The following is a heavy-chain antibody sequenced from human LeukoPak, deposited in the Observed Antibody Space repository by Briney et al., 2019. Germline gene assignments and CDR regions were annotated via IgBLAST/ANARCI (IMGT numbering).Heavy chain of an antibody. CDR2: IHHTGST. Sequence: SQTLSLTCAVSGGSISSSGYSWSWIRQPPGKGLEWIGYIHHTGSTYYNPSLKSRVTISVDRSKNQFSLKLSSVTAADTAVYYCARYRDSGGRLAFDIWGQGTMATVSS. J-gene: IGHJ3*02. D-gene: IGHD2-15*01. CDR3: ARYRDSGGRLAFDI. V-gene: IGHV4-30-2*01. CDR1: GGSISSSGYS.